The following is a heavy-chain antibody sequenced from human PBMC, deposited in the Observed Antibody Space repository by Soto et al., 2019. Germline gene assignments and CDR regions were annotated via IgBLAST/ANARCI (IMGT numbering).Heavy chain of an antibody. Sequence: PGGSLRLSCGASGFTFSTFEMDWVRQAPGKGLEWVSYISGSGTTIYYADSVKGRFTISRDNAKNSLYLQMSSLKADDTAVYYCARVGSWGLDYWGQGALVTVSS. J-gene: IGHJ4*02. D-gene: IGHD6-13*01. CDR1: GFTFSTFE. CDR3: ARVGSWGLDY. V-gene: IGHV3-48*03. CDR2: ISGSGTTI.